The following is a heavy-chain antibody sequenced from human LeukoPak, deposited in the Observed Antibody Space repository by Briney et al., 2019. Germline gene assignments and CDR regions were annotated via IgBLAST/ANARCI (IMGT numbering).Heavy chain of an antibody. J-gene: IGHJ4*02. D-gene: IGHD1/OR15-1a*01. CDR1: GGSISSYY. CDR2: IYYSGST. CDR3: ARDLRGTGFDY. Sequence: PSETLSLTCTVSGGSISSYYWGWIRQHPGKGLEWIGYIYYSGSTYYNPSLKSRVTISVDTSKNQFSLKLSSVTAADTAVYYCARDLRGTGFDYWGQGTLVTVSS. V-gene: IGHV4-59*06.